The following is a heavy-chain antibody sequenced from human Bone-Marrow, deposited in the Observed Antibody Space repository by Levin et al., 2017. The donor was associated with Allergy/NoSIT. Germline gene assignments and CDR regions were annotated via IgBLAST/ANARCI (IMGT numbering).Heavy chain of an antibody. CDR3: AKIAVSGSWYFDL. V-gene: IGHV3-23*01. CDR2: ISSSGGAT. CDR1: FSNYP. D-gene: IGHD6-19*01. J-gene: IGHJ2*01. Sequence: FSNYPMSWVRQAPGKGLEWVSSISSSGGATYYADSVKGRFTVSSDNSKNTLYLQMNTLRAEDTALYYCAKIAVSGSWYFDLWGRGTLVTVSS.